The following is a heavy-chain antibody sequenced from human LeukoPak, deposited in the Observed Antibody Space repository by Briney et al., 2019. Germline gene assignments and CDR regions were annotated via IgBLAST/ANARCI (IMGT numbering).Heavy chain of an antibody. CDR3: AKAVAASYYYYYGMDV. Sequence: GGSLRLSCAASGFTFSSYGMHWVRQAPGKGLEWVAVISYDGSNKYYADSVKGRFTISRDNSKNTLYLQMNSLRAEDTAVYYCAKAVAASYYYYYGMDVWGQGTTVTVSS. CDR1: GFTFSSYG. CDR2: ISYDGSNK. V-gene: IGHV3-30*18. J-gene: IGHJ6*02. D-gene: IGHD6-19*01.